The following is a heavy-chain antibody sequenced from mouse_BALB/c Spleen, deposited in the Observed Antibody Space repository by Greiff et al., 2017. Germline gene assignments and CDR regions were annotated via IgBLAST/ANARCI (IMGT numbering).Heavy chain of an antibody. V-gene: IGHV1S81*02. J-gene: IGHJ3*01. CDR2: INPSNGGT. CDR3: AMFGNSWFAY. D-gene: IGHD2-1*01. Sequence: QVQLQQSGAELVKPGASVKLSCTASGYTFTSYYMYWVNQRPGQGLEWIGEINPSNGGTNFNEKFKSKATLTVDKSSSTAYMQLSSLTSEDSAVYYCAMFGNSWFAYWGQGTLVTVSA. CDR1: GYTFTSYY.